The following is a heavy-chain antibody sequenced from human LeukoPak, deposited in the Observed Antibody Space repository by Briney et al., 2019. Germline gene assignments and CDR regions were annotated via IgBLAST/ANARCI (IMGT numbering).Heavy chain of an antibody. CDR3: ASVYDSSGYLDDY. V-gene: IGHV4-30-2*01. J-gene: IGHJ4*02. CDR2: IYHSGST. CDR1: GGSISSGGYS. D-gene: IGHD3-22*01. Sequence: SQTLSLTCAVSGGSISSGGYSWSWIRQPPGKGLEWIGYIYHSGSTYYNPSLKSRVTISVDRSKNQFSLKLSSVTAADTAVYYCASVYDSSGYLDDYWGQGTLVTVSS.